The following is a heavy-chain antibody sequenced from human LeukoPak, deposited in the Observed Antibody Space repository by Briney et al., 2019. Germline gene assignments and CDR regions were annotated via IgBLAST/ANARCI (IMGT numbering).Heavy chain of an antibody. CDR3: ARDKKVGATNFDY. V-gene: IGHV3-7*03. CDR1: GFTFGKYW. Sequence: GGSLRLSCVASGFTFGKYWMSWVRQAPGKGLEWVANIKLDGSEKNYVDSVKGRFTISRDNTKNSLYLQMNSLRAEDTAVYYCARDKKVGATNFDYWGQGTLVTVSS. CDR2: IKLDGSEK. J-gene: IGHJ4*02. D-gene: IGHD1-26*01.